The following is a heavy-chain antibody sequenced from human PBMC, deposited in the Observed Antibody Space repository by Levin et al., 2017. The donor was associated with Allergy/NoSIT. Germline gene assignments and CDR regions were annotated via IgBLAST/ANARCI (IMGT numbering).Heavy chain of an antibody. D-gene: IGHD6-13*01. CDR1: GFTFSSYS. V-gene: IGHV3-21*01. J-gene: IGHJ4*02. Sequence: ETLSLTCAASGFTFSSYSMNWVRQAPGKGLEWVSSISSSSSYIYYADSVKGRFTISRDNAKNSLYLQMNSLRAEDTAVYYCARDFVIAAAGTTDYWGQGTLVTVSS. CDR2: ISSSSSYI. CDR3: ARDFVIAAAGTTDY.